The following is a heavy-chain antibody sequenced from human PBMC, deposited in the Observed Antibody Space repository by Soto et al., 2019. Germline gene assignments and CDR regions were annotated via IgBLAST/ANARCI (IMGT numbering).Heavy chain of an antibody. Sequence: SETLSLTCAVYGGSFSGYYWSWIRQPPGKGLEWIGEINHSGSTNYNPSLKSRVTISVDTSKNQFSLKLSSVTAADTAVYYCARPTRQWLGLRYYYGMDVWGQGTTVTVS. D-gene: IGHD6-19*01. J-gene: IGHJ6*02. CDR2: INHSGST. CDR1: GGSFSGYY. V-gene: IGHV4-34*01. CDR3: ARPTRQWLGLRYYYGMDV.